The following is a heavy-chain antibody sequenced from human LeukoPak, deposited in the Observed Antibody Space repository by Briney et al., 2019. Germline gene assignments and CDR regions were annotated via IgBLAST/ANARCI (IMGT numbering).Heavy chain of an antibody. V-gene: IGHV3-15*01. CDR3: TTVSATVDSSGYGAFDI. J-gene: IGHJ4*02. CDR1: GFTFSNAW. CDR2: IKSRTDGGTT. Sequence: PGGSLRLSCAASGFTFSNAWMSWVRQAPGKGLEWAGRIKSRTDGGTTDYAAPVKGRFTISRDDSKNTLYLQMNSLKTGDTAVYYCTTVSATVDSSGYGAFDIWGQGTLVTVSS. D-gene: IGHD3-22*01.